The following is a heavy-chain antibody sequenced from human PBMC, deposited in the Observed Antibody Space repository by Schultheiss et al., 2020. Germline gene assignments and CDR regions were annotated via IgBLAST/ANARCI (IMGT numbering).Heavy chain of an antibody. CDR3: ARDLAGAFDI. CDR1: GFTFSDYY. V-gene: IGHV3-11*04. CDR2: ISWNSGSI. J-gene: IGHJ3*02. Sequence: GGSLRLSCAASGFTFSDYYTSWIRQAPGKGLEWVSGISWNSGSIGYADSVKGRFTITRNNSKNTLYLQMNSLRAEDTAVYDCARDLAGAFDIWGQGTMVTVSS.